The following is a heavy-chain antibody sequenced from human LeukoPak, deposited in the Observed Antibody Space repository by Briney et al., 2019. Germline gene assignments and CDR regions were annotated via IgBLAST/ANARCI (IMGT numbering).Heavy chain of an antibody. J-gene: IGHJ4*02. Sequence: GGSLRLSCAASGFTFNSYSMNWVRQAPGKGLEWVSSISSSGYIYYADSVKGRFTISRDNAKNSLFLQMDSLRAEDTAVYYCARALTGYLIDYWGQGTLVTVSS. CDR1: GFTFNSYS. V-gene: IGHV3-21*01. CDR3: ARALTGYLIDY. D-gene: IGHD3-9*01. CDR2: ISSSGYI.